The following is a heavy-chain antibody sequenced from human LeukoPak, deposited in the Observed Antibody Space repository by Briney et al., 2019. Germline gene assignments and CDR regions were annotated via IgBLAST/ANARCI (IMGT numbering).Heavy chain of an antibody. J-gene: IGHJ4*02. D-gene: IGHD5-12*01. CDR2: IYHSGST. V-gene: IGHV4-38-2*01. Sequence: SETLSLTCAVSGYSISSGYYWGWIRQPPGKGLESIGSIYHSGSTYYNPSLKSRVTISVDTSKNQFSLKLSSVTAADTAVYYCARAIVATIIDYWGQGTLVTVSS. CDR1: GYSISSGYY. CDR3: ARAIVATIIDY.